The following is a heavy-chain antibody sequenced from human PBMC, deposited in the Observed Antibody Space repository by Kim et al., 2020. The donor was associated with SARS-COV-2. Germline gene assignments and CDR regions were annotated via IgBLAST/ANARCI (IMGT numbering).Heavy chain of an antibody. CDR3: LKYSSSPTPNFYGMDV. Sequence: SETLSLTCTVSGGSISSRSYYWGWVRQPPGKGLEWIGSIYYSGSIYYSPSLKSRVTISVDTSKNQFSLKLSSVTAADTAVYYCLKYSSSPTPNFYGMDVWGQGTTVTVSS. CDR1: GGSISSRSYY. CDR2: IYYSGSI. J-gene: IGHJ6*02. D-gene: IGHD6-6*01. V-gene: IGHV4-39*01.